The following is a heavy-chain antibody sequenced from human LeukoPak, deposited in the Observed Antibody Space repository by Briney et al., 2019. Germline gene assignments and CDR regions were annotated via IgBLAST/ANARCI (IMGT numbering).Heavy chain of an antibody. D-gene: IGHD2-2*01. CDR3: ARVRDCSSTSCYAGFSWFDP. Sequence: PSGTLSLTCAVSGGSISSSNWWSWVRQPPGKGLEWIGEIYHSGSTNYNPSLKSRVTISVDKSKNQFSLKLSSVTAADTAVYYCARVRDCSSTSCYAGFSWFDPWGQGTLVTVSS. V-gene: IGHV4-4*02. CDR1: GGSISSSNW. J-gene: IGHJ5*02. CDR2: IYHSGST.